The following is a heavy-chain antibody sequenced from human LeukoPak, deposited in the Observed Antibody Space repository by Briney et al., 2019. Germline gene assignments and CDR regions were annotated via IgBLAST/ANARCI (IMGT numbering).Heavy chain of an antibody. CDR2: INHSGST. D-gene: IGHD1-26*01. J-gene: IGHJ5*02. Sequence: SETLSLTCAVYGGSFSGYYWSWIRQPPGKGLEWIGEINHSGSTNYNPSLKSRVTISVDTSKNQFSLKLSSVTAADTAVYYCARGPPGGSYYHWGQGTRVTVSS. CDR3: ARGPPGGSYYH. CDR1: GGSFSGYY. V-gene: IGHV4-34*01.